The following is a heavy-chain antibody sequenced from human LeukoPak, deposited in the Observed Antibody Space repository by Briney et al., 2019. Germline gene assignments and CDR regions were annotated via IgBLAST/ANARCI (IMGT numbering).Heavy chain of an antibody. CDR3: ARGEPSSTSCYFLECYYYYYMDV. D-gene: IGHD2-2*01. V-gene: IGHV1-2*02. J-gene: IGHJ6*03. Sequence: ASVKVSCKASGYTFTGYYMHWVRQAPGQGLEWMGWINPNSGGTNYAQKFQGRVTTTRDTSISTAYMELSRLRSDDTAVYYCARGEPSSTSCYFLECYYYYYMDVWGKGTTVTVSS. CDR2: INPNSGGT. CDR1: GYTFTGYY.